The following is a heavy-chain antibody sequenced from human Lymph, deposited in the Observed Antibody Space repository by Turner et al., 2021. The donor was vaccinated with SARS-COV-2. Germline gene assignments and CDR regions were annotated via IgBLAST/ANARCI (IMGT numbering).Heavy chain of an antibody. CDR2: ISISSSTI. Sequence: EVQLVESGGGLVQPGGSLRLPCVASVFTFSSYSMNWVRQAPGKGLEWVSYISISSSTIYYADSVKGRFTISRDNAKNSLYLQMNSLRDEDTAVYYCARDRGGYGAYYYGMDVWGQGTTVTVSS. CDR3: ARDRGGYGAYYYGMDV. J-gene: IGHJ6*02. D-gene: IGHD2-15*01. V-gene: IGHV3-48*02. CDR1: VFTFSSYS.